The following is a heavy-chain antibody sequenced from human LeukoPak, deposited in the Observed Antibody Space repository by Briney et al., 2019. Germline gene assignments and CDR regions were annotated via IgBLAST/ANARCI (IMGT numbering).Heavy chain of an antibody. CDR2: INSDGSRT. CDR3: ARGHSSGYYNDY. CDR1: GFTFSSYW. Sequence: GGSLRLSCAASGFTFSSYWIHWVRQAPGKGLVWVSRINSDGSRTTYADSVKGRFTISRDNAKNTLYLQMNSLRVEDTAVYYCARGHSSGYYNDYWGQGTLVTVSS. J-gene: IGHJ4*02. V-gene: IGHV3-74*03. D-gene: IGHD3-22*01.